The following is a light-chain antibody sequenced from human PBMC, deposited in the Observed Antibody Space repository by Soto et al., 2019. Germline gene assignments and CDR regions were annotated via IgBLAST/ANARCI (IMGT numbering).Light chain of an antibody. Sequence: EVVMTQSPATLSMSPGERATLSCRASQSVSSSLAWYQQKPGQAPRLLIYGASTRATGIPDRFSGSGSETEFTLTISSQQAEDFAIYYCQQYNNWWTFGQGTKVEIK. CDR1: QSVSSS. V-gene: IGKV3-15*01. CDR3: QQYNNWWT. J-gene: IGKJ1*01. CDR2: GAS.